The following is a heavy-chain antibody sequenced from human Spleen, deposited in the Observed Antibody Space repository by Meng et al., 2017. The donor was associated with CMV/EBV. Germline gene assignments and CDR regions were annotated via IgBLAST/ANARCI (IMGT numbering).Heavy chain of an antibody. J-gene: IGHJ5*01. CDR1: GSTFTSHG. CDR3: AGGSGWPFFDS. Sequence: CKASGSTFTSHGVNWVRQAPGQGLEWMAWISAYNGHTNYAHKFQGRVTVTADTSTSTAFMELRSLRSDDTAVYYCAGGSGWPFFDSWGQGTLVTVSS. D-gene: IGHD6-25*01. V-gene: IGHV1-18*01. CDR2: ISAYNGHT.